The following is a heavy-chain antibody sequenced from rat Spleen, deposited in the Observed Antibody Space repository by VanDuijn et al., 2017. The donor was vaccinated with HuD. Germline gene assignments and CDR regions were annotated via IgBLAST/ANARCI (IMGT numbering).Heavy chain of an antibody. Sequence: EVQLVESDGGLVQPGRSLKLSCAASGFTFSNYDMAWVRQAPTKGLEWVASISTGGGNTYYRDSVKGRFTISRDNAKSTLYLQMDSLRSEDTATYYCARGAAIPFAYWGQGTLVTVSS. J-gene: IGHJ3*01. CDR2: ISTGGGNT. CDR3: ARGAAIPFAY. V-gene: IGHV5S23*01. CDR1: GFTFSNYD. D-gene: IGHD1-2*01.